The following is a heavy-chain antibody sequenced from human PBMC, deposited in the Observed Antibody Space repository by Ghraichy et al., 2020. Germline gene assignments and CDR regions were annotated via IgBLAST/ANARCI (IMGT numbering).Heavy chain of an antibody. D-gene: IGHD1-7*01. CDR1: GFTFSSYG. Sequence: GGSLRLSCAASGFTFSSYGMHWVRQAPGKGLEWVAFIRYDGSNKYYADSVKGRFTISRDNYKNTLYLQMNSLRAEDTAVYYCAKDERYNWNYIVGPWYFDYWGQGTLVTVSS. V-gene: IGHV3-30*02. J-gene: IGHJ4*02. CDR3: AKDERYNWNYIVGPWYFDY. CDR2: IRYDGSNK.